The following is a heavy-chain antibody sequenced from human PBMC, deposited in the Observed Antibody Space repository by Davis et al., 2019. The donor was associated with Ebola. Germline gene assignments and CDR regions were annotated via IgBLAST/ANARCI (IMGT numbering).Heavy chain of an antibody. J-gene: IGHJ5*02. CDR2: ISSSSSYI. D-gene: IGHD4-11*01. Sequence: GESLKTSCAASGFTFSSSSMNWVRQAPGKGLEWVSSISSSSSYIYYADSVKGRFTISRDNAKNSLYLQMNSLRAEDTAVYYCARDSPYSNHNWFDPWGQGTLVTVSS. CDR3: ARDSPYSNHNWFDP. CDR1: GFTFSSSS. V-gene: IGHV3-21*01.